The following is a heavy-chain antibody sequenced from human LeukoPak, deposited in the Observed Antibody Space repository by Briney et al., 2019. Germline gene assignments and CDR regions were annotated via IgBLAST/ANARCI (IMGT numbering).Heavy chain of an antibody. CDR2: IYYSGST. J-gene: IGHJ4*02. D-gene: IGHD3-10*01. CDR3: ARGPHGSGSI. CDR1: GGSISSYY. Sequence: SETLSLTCTVSGGSISSYYWSWIRQPPGKGLEWIGYIYYSGSTNYNPSLKSRVTISVDTSKNQFSLKLSSVTAADTAVYYCARGPHGSGSIWGQGTLATVSS. V-gene: IGHV4-59*01.